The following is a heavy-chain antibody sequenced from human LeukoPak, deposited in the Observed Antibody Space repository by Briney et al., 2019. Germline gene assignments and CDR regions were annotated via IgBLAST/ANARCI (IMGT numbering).Heavy chain of an antibody. CDR2: IYYSGST. J-gene: IGHJ4*02. Sequence: SETLSLTCTVSGGSINSQTYYWGWIRQPPGKRLEWIGSIYYSGSTHYNPSLKSRVTISVDTSKNQFSLRLSSVTAADTAVYYCARNDSSGYFDYWGQGTLVTVSS. CDR3: ARNDSSGYFDY. CDR1: GGSINSQTYY. V-gene: IGHV4-39*07. D-gene: IGHD3-22*01.